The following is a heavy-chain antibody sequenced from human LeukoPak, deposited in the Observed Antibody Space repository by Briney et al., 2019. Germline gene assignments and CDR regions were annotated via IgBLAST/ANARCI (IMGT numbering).Heavy chain of an antibody. CDR1: GYTFTGYY. CDR3: ARSPHILTGENFDY. V-gene: IGHV1-2*02. D-gene: IGHD3-9*01. J-gene: IGHJ4*02. CDR2: INPNSGGT. Sequence: ASVKVSCKASGYTFTGYYIHWVRQAPGQGLEWMGWINPNSGGTNYAQKFQDRVTLTRDTSISTAYMELSRLRFDDTAVYYCARSPHILTGENFDYWGQGTLVTVSS.